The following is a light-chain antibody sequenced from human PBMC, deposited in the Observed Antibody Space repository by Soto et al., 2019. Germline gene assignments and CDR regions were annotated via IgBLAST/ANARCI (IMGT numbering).Light chain of an antibody. J-gene: IGKJ2*01. CDR2: DAS. CDR3: QQRSNWPRT. V-gene: IGKV3-11*01. CDR1: QSVSSY. Sequence: EIVLTQSPATLYLSTGERATLSCRASQSVSSYLAWYQQKPGQAPRLLIYDASNSATGIPARFSGSGSVTDFTLTISSLEPEDFAVYYCQQRSNWPRTFGQGKKLKI.